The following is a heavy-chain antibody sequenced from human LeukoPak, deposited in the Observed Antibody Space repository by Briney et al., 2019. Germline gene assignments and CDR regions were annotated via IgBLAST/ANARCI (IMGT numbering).Heavy chain of an antibody. CDR1: GFTFSSYE. CDR2: IQYDGSNK. V-gene: IGHV3-30*04. J-gene: IGHJ4*02. Sequence: TGGSLRLSCAASGFTFSSYEVNWVRQAPGKGLEWVTFIQYDGSNKYYADSVKGRFTIFRDNSKNTVYLQMNSLRTEDTAVYYCARSLTMVRAYDYWGQGTLVTVSS. D-gene: IGHD3-10*01. CDR3: ARSLTMVRAYDY.